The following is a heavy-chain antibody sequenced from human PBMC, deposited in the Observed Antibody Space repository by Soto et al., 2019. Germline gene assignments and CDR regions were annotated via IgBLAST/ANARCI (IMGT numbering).Heavy chain of an antibody. J-gene: IGHJ5*02. Sequence: QVQLQESGPGLVKPSETLSLTCTVSGGSISSYYWSWIRQPPGKGLEWIGYIYYSGSTNYNPSLKSRVTISVDTSKNQFSLKVSSVTAAATAVYYCARGEVGATYNWFDPWGQGTLVTVSS. V-gene: IGHV4-59*01. CDR1: GGSISSYY. D-gene: IGHD1-26*01. CDR3: ARGEVGATYNWFDP. CDR2: IYYSGST.